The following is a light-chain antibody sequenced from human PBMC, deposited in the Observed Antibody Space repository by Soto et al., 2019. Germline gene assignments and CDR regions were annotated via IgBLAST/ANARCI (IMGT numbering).Light chain of an antibody. CDR3: SSYTNSSKRV. V-gene: IGLV2-14*01. J-gene: IGLJ3*02. Sequence: QSALTQPASVSGSPGQSITISCTGTSSDVGGYNYVSWYQQHPRKAPKLMIYEVSNRPSGVYNRFSGSKSGNTASLTISGLQGEDEGDHDRSSYTNSSKRVFGGGTKLTVL. CDR2: EVS. CDR1: SSDVGGYNY.